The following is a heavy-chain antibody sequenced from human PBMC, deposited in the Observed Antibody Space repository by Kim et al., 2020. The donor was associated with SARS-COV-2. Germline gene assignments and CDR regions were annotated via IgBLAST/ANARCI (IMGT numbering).Heavy chain of an antibody. D-gene: IGHD3-10*01. CDR3: ARDKFQRGSGSDYYYYYMDV. Sequence: SETLSLTCTVSGGSISSGGYYWSWIRQHPGKGLEWIGYIYYSGSTYYNPSLKSRVTISVDTSKNQFSLKLSSVTAADTAVYYCARDKFQRGSGSDYYYYYMDVWGKGTTVTVSS. J-gene: IGHJ6*03. V-gene: IGHV4-31*03. CDR1: GGSISSGGYY. CDR2: IYYSGST.